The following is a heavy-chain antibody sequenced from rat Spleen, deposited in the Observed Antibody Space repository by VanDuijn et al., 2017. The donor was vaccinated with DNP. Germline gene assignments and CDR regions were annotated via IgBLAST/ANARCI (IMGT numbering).Heavy chain of an antibody. J-gene: IGHJ3*01. V-gene: IGHV2S18*01. CDR2: MWSGGDT. CDR1: GFSLTSYG. CDR3: ARWDYDGWFAY. Sequence: QVQLKESGPGLVQPSQTLSLTCTVSGFSLTSYGVSWVRQPPGKSLEWIGRMWSGGDTSYNSAFTSRLSISRDTSRSQVFLKMNSVKTEDTAMYFCARWDYDGWFAYWGQGTLVTVSS. D-gene: IGHD1-12*02.